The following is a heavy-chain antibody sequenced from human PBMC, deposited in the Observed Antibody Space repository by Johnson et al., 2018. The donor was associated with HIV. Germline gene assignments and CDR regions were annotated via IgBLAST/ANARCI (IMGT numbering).Heavy chain of an antibody. CDR3: AKGGEVWYGAFDF. CDR1: GFTFDDYA. J-gene: IGHJ3*01. V-gene: IGHV3-9*01. D-gene: IGHD6-13*01. Sequence: VQLVESGGGLVQPGRSLRLSCAASGFTFDDYAMHWVRQAPGKGLEWVSGISWNSGSIGYADSVKGRFTISRDNAKNSLYLQMNNLRAEDTAVYYCAKGGEVWYGAFDFWGQGTMAIVSS. CDR2: ISWNSGSI.